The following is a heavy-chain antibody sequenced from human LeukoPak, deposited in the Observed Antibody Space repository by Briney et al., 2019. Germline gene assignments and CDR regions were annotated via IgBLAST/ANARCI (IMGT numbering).Heavy chain of an antibody. Sequence: GSSVKVSCKASGGTFSSYAISWVRQAPGQGLEWMGGIIPIFGTANYAQKFQGRVTITADESTSTAYMELSSLRSDDTAVYYCARGAHGDVVVSGGNWFDPWGQGTLVTVSS. CDR1: GGTFSSYA. CDR2: IIPIFGTA. D-gene: IGHD2-21*01. V-gene: IGHV1-69*01. J-gene: IGHJ5*02. CDR3: ARGAHGDVVVSGGNWFDP.